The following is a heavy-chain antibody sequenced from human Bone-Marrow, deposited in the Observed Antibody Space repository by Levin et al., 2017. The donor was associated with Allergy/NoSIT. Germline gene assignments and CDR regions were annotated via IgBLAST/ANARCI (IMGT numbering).Heavy chain of an antibody. V-gene: IGHV3-23*01. D-gene: IGHD2-15*01. CDR1: GFTLSNYV. J-gene: IGHJ4*02. Sequence: GESLKISCAASGFTLSNYVMSWVRQAPGKGLYWVSSVSGSGYTTYYADSVKGQFTISRDNSKNTLHLQLNSLTAEDTAVYFCAKHGGSRYCSGGSCYRAPVDYWGQGALVTVSS. CDR3: AKHGGSRYCSGGSCYRAPVDY. CDR2: VSGSGYTT.